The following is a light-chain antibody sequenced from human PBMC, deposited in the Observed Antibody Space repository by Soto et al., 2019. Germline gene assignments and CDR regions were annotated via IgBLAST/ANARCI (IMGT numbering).Light chain of an antibody. Sequence: QSALTQPASVSGSPGQSITISCTGTSSDVGTYNYVSWYQQHPGKAPKVMIYDVSNRPSGVSNRFSGSKSGNTASQAISGLQAEDEADYYCSSYTASSTSVIFGGGTKLTVL. J-gene: IGLJ2*01. CDR1: SSDVGTYNY. CDR3: SSYTASSTSVI. V-gene: IGLV2-14*03. CDR2: DVS.